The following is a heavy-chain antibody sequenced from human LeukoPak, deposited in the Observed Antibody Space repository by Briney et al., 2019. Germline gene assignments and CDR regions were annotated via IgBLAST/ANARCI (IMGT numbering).Heavy chain of an antibody. J-gene: IGHJ4*02. V-gene: IGHV3-11*06. CDR3: AREDIVVVPAAISPLSRFRRRSYFDY. D-gene: IGHD2-2*02. CDR1: GFTFSDYY. Sequence: PGGSLRLSCAASGFTFSDYYMSWIRQAPGKGPEWVSSISSSSSYIYYADSVKGRFTISRDNAKNSLYLQMNSLRAEDTAVYYCAREDIVVVPAAISPLSRFRRRSYFDYWGQGTLVTVSS. CDR2: ISSSSSYI.